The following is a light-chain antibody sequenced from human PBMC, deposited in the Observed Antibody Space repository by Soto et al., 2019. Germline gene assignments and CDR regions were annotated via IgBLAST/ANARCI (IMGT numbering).Light chain of an antibody. CDR1: QSLVFSDGDTY. CDR3: MQGSYWPFT. CDR2: RVS. V-gene: IGKV2-30*01. J-gene: IGKJ3*01. Sequence: VMTQSPLSLSVTLGQPASISCRSSQSLVFSDGDTYFNWFHQRPGQSPRRLMYRVSNRDSGVPDRFSGRGSGADFTLKISSVEAEDVGVYYCMQGSYWPFTFGPGTKVDIK.